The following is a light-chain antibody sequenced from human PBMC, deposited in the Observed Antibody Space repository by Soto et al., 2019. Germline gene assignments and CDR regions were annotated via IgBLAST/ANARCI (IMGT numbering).Light chain of an antibody. V-gene: IGKV3-20*01. J-gene: IGKJ3*01. CDR1: QSVSSSY. Sequence: ELVLTQSPGTLSLSQGERATLSCRASQSVSSSYLAWYQQKPGQAPRLLIYGASSRATGIPDRFSGSGSGTSFTLTISIREPEDFAGYYCQQYGRSPIFTFGPGTKVDIE. CDR2: GAS. CDR3: QQYGRSPIFT.